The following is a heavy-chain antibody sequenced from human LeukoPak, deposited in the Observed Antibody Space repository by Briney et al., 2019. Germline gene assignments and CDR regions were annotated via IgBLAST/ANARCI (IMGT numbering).Heavy chain of an antibody. Sequence: ASVKVSCKASRYTFTSYDMHWVRQAPGQGLEWMGWINPHSGDTNYAQKFQGRVTMTRDTSTSTAYMEVSRLTSDDTAVYYCAKDMRRCRYRGYDCFDYWGQGTLVTVSS. CDR1: RYTFTSYD. D-gene: IGHD5-12*01. CDR2: INPHSGDT. CDR3: AKDMRRCRYRGYDCFDY. V-gene: IGHV1-2*02. J-gene: IGHJ4*02.